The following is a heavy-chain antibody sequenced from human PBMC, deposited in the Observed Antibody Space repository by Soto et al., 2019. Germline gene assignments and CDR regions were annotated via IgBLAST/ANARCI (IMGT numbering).Heavy chain of an antibody. CDR2: IIPILGIA. V-gene: IGHV1-69*02. CDR3: ARADTTVRGVIDYYYYYYMDV. CDR1: GGTFSSYT. Sequence: QVQLVQSGAEVKKPGSSVKVSCKASGGTFSSYTISWVRQAPGQGLEWMGRIIPILGIANYAQKFQGRVTITADKYTSTAYMELSSLRSEDTAVYYCARADTTVRGVIDYYYYYYMDVWGKGTTVTVSS. J-gene: IGHJ6*03. D-gene: IGHD3-10*01.